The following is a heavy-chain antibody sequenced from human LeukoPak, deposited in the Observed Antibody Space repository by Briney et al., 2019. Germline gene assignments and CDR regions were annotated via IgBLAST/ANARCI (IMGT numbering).Heavy chain of an antibody. Sequence: ASETLSLTCAVYGGSFSGYYWSWIRQPPGKGLEWIGYIYYSGSTNYNPSLKSRVTISVDTSKNQFSLKLSSVTAADTAVYYCARDEDSSGYSDYWGQGTLVTVSS. V-gene: IGHV4-59*01. CDR3: ARDEDSSGYSDY. J-gene: IGHJ4*02. CDR2: IYYSGST. CDR1: GGSFSGYY. D-gene: IGHD3-22*01.